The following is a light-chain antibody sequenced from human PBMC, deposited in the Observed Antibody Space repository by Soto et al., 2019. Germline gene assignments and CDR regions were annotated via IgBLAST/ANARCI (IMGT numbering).Light chain of an antibody. Sequence: QSALTQPASVSGSPGQSITISCTGTSSDVGGYNYVSWYQQHPGKAPKLMIYEVSNRPSGVSNRFSGSKSGNTASLTISGLQAEDDADYYCSSYTSSSTRVFGGGTKVTVL. CDR3: SSYTSSSTRV. CDR1: SSDVGGYNY. J-gene: IGLJ3*02. V-gene: IGLV2-14*01. CDR2: EVS.